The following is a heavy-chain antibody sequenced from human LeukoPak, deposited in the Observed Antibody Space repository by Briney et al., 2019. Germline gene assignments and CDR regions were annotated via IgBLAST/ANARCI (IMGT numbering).Heavy chain of an antibody. CDR1: GYTFTDSA. V-gene: IGHV1-18*01. J-gene: IGHJ4*02. CDR3: ARDKKFVGWHHGNSVGY. D-gene: IGHD4-23*01. CDR2: INPHKGNT. Sequence: ASVKVSCKASGYTFTDSAMNWVRQAPGQGLEWMGWINPHKGNTNYVQKFQDRVTMTTDTSTSTAYMELRSLRSDDTAVYYCARDKKFVGWHHGNSVGYWGQGTLVTVSS.